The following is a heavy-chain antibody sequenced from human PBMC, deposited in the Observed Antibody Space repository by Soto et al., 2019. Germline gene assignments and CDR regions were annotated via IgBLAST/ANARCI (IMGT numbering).Heavy chain of an antibody. CDR2: ISWSSVTF. CDR3: AKDHDEDFGYDLDYFDY. D-gene: IGHD5-12*01. CDR1: GFTFDNYA. V-gene: IGHV3-9*01. J-gene: IGHJ4*02. Sequence: GGSLRLSCAASGFTFDNYAMHWVRHAPGKGLEWVSGISWSSVTFGYADSVKGRFTISRDNAKNSLYLQMNSLRAEDTAFYYCAKDHDEDFGYDLDYFDYWGQGTLVTVSS.